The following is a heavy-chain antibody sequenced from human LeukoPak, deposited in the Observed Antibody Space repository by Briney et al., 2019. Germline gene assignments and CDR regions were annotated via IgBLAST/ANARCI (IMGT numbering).Heavy chain of an antibody. D-gene: IGHD4-17*01. J-gene: IGHJ4*02. V-gene: IGHV3-48*03. CDR3: ATYGQTTVTLWY. CDR2: ISSSGSTI. CDR1: GFTFSSYE. Sequence: SGGSLRLSCAASGFTFSSYEMNWVRRAPGKGLEWVSYISSSGSTIYYADSVKGRFTISRDNAKNSLYLQMNSLRAEDTAVYYCATYGQTTVTLWYWGQGTLVTVSS.